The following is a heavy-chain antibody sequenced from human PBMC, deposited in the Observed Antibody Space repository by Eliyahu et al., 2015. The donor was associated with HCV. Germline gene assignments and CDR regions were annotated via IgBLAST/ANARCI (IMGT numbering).Heavy chain of an antibody. CDR2: IYYSGST. CDR1: GGSISSYY. J-gene: IGHJ5*02. D-gene: IGHD1-26*01. CDR3: ARDRGGTRLFDP. V-gene: IGHV4-59*01. Sequence: QVQLQESGPGLVKPSETLSLTCTVSGGSISSYYWSWIRQPPGKGLEWIGYIYYSGSTNYNPSLKSRVTISVDTSKNQFSLKLSSVTAADTAVYYCARDRGGTRLFDPWGQGTLVTVSS.